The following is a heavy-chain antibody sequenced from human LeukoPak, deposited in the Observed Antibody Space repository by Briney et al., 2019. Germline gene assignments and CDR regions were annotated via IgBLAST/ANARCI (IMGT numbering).Heavy chain of an antibody. CDR2: IYYSGST. V-gene: IGHV4-31*03. D-gene: IGHD4-17*01. Sequence: PSETLSPTCTVSGGSVSRGSYYWSWIRQHPGKGLEWIGYIYYSGSTSYNPSLKSRVTISLDTSKNQFSLKLNSVTAADTAVYYCARDRGTYGADPFFDYWGQGTLVTVSS. CDR3: ARDRGTYGADPFFDY. CDR1: GGSVSRGSYY. J-gene: IGHJ4*02.